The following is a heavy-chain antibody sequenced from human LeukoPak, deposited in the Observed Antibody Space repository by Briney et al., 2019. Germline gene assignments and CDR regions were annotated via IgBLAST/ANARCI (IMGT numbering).Heavy chain of an antibody. V-gene: IGHV4-34*01. Sequence: SETLSLTCAVYGGSFSGYYWSWIRHPPGKGLEWIGEINHSGSTNYNPSLKSRVTISVDTSKNQFSLKLSSVTAADTAVYYCARRYCSSTSCYTAFGYWGQGTLVTVSS. D-gene: IGHD2-2*02. J-gene: IGHJ4*02. CDR1: GGSFSGYY. CDR3: ARRYCSSTSCYTAFGY. CDR2: INHSGST.